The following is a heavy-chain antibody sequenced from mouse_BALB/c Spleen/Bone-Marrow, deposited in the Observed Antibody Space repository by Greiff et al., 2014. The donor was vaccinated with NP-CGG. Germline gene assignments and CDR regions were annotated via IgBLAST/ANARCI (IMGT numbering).Heavy chain of an antibody. CDR2: ISYGGSYI. V-gene: IGHV5-4*02. J-gene: IGHJ4*01. CDR1: GFTFSDFY. Sequence: DVQLQESGGGLVKPGGSLKLSCAASGFTFSDFYMYWVRQTPEKRLEWVATISYGGSYIYYPDSVKGRFTISRDDAKNNLYLQMSSLKSEDTAMYYCARDRGVQGYAMDYWGQGTSVTVSS. D-gene: IGHD2-14*01. CDR3: ARDRGVQGYAMDY.